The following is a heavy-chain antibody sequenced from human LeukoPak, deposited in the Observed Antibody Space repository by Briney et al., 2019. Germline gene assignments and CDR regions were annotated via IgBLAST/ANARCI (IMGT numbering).Heavy chain of an antibody. V-gene: IGHV4-59*01. Sequence: SETLSLTCTVSGGSISSYYWSWTRQPPGKGLEWIGYIYYSGSTNYNPSLKSRVTISVDTSKNQFSLKLSSVTAADTAVYYCARVSDYYGSGSLNYYYYYMDVWGKGTTVTISS. CDR2: IYYSGST. CDR3: ARVSDYYGSGSLNYYYYYMDV. CDR1: GGSISSYY. D-gene: IGHD3-10*01. J-gene: IGHJ6*03.